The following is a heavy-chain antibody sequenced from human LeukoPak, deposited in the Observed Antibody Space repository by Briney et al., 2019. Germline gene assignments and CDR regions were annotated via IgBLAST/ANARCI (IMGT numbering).Heavy chain of an antibody. J-gene: IGHJ4*02. CDR1: GFTFSSYA. CDR3: AKDATGYSSGGGYFDY. CDR2: ISTGGGST. D-gene: IGHD6-19*01. V-gene: IGHV3-23*01. Sequence: PGGSLRLSCAASGFTFSSYAMSWVRQAPGKGLEWVSTISTGGGSTYYADSVKDRFTISRDNSENTLYLQTNSLRAEDTAMYYCAKDATGYSSGGGYFDYWGQGALVTVSS.